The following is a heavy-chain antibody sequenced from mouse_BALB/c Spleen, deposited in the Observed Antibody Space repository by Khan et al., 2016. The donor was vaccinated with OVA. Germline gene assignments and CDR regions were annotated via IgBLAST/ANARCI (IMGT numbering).Heavy chain of an antibody. Sequence: QIQLVQSGPELKKPGETVKISCKASGYTFTNYGMNWVKQAPGKGLKWMGWINTNTGEPTYAEEVKDRFAFSLETSASTASLQINDLKNEDTATYFCATGYDMYGPWFAYWGHGTLVTGSA. CDR3: ATGYDMYGPWFAY. V-gene: IGHV9-3*02. J-gene: IGHJ3*01. CDR1: GYTFTNYG. CDR2: INTNTGEP. D-gene: IGHD2-2*01.